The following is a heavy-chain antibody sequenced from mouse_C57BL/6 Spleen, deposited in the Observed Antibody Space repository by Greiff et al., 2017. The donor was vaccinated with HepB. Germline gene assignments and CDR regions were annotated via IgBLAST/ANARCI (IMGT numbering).Heavy chain of an antibody. CDR2: INPYNGDT. CDR3: ARGDITTGYFDY. J-gene: IGHJ2*01. Sequence: VQLKESGPELVKPGDSVKISCKASGYSFTGYFMNWVMQSHGKSLEWIGRINPYNGDTFYNQKFKGKATLTVDKSSSTAHMELRSLTSEDSAVYYCARGDITTGYFDYWGQGTTLTVSS. D-gene: IGHD1-2*01. CDR1: GYSFTGYF. V-gene: IGHV1-20*01.